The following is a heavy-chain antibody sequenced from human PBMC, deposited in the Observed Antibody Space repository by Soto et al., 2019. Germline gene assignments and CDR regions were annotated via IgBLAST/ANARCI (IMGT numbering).Heavy chain of an antibody. Sequence: PGGSLRLSCAASGFTFSSYGMHWVRQAPGKGLEWVAVIWYDGSNKYYADSVKGRFTISRDNSKNTLYLQMNSLRAEDTAVYYCARDPSRGSEWARYLDLWGRGTLVTVSS. D-gene: IGHD1-26*01. V-gene: IGHV3-33*01. CDR3: ARDPSRGSEWARYLDL. J-gene: IGHJ2*01. CDR1: GFTFSSYG. CDR2: IWYDGSNK.